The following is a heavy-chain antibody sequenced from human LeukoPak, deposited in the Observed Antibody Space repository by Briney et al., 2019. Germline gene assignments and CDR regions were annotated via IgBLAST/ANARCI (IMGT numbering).Heavy chain of an antibody. V-gene: IGHV3-74*01. CDR2: INTDGSRI. CDR3: AVYSSSATCLDY. Sequence: GGSLRLSCAASGFTFNDYWMHWVRHAPGQGLVWVSRINTDGSRIYYADSVKGRFTISRDNAKNSLYLQMNSLRAEDAAVYYCAVYSSSATCLDYWGQGTLVTVSS. CDR1: GFTFNDYW. D-gene: IGHD2-2*01. J-gene: IGHJ4*02.